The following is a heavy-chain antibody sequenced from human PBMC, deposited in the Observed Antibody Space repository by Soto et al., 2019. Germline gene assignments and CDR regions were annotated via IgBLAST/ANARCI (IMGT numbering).Heavy chain of an antibody. V-gene: IGHV3-21*01. J-gene: IGHJ4*02. CDR3: AKEYSGYDKGPYYFDY. CDR1: GFNFRIYT. Sequence: PGGSLRLSCVGSGFNFRIYTMNWVRQAPGKGPEWVSSISQTGDYIFYADSVKGRFTISRDNSKNTLYLQMNSLRAEDTAVYYCAKEYSGYDKGPYYFDYWGQGTLVTVSS. D-gene: IGHD5-12*01. CDR2: ISQTGDYI.